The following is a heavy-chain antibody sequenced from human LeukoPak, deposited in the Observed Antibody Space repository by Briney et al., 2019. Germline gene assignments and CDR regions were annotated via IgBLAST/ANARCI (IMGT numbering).Heavy chain of an antibody. CDR1: GGTFSSYA. J-gene: IGHJ4*02. CDR2: IIPIFGTA. CDR3: ARLGGSYYGSESPDY. V-gene: IGHV1-69*13. D-gene: IGHD3-10*01. Sequence: SVKVSCKASGGTFSSYAISWVRQAPGQGLEWMGGIIPIFGTANYAQKFQGRVTITADESTSTAYMELSSLRSEDTAVYYCARLGGSYYGSESPDYWGQGTLVTVSS.